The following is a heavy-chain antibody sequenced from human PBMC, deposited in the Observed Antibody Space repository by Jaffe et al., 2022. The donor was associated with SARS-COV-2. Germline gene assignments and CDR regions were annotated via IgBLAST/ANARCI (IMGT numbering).Heavy chain of an antibody. Sequence: EVQLLESGGGLVQPGGSLRLSCAASGFTFSSYAMSWVRQAPGKGLEWVSAISGSGGSTYYADSVKGRFTISRDNSKNTLYLQMNSLRAEDTAVYYCAKDRGTSYGPPRFGNWFDPWGQGTLVTVSS. D-gene: IGHD5-18*01. CDR2: ISGSGGST. J-gene: IGHJ5*02. CDR3: AKDRGTSYGPPRFGNWFDP. CDR1: GFTFSSYA. V-gene: IGHV3-23*01.